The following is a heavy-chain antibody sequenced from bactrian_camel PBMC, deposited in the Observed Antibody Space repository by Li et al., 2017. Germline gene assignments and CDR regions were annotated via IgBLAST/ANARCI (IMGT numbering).Heavy chain of an antibody. J-gene: IGHJ4*01. CDR3: KTNSDGYCPLSNY. V-gene: IGHV3S53*01. CDR2: VDSLGIP. CDR1: EYRGC. D-gene: IGHD2*01. Sequence: HVQLVESGGGSVQPRGSLRLSCVASEYRGCTGWLRQVPGKEREGVATVDSLGIPTYADSVKGRFTLSRDKVKDMVYLQMNSLKPEDTAMYSCKTNSDGYCPLSNYWGQGTQVTVS.